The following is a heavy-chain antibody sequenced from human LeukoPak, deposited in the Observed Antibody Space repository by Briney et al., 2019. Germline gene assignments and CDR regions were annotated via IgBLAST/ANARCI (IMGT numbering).Heavy chain of an antibody. J-gene: IGHJ6*04. Sequence: GGSLRLSCAASGFTFSSYAKHWVRQAPGKGLEWVAVLSYDGSNKYYADSVKGRFTISRDNSKNTLYLQMNSLRAEDTAVYYCARDIVVVPAAMALYYYYYGMDVWGKGTTVSVSS. CDR1: GFTFSSYA. V-gene: IGHV3-30*04. CDR2: LSYDGSNK. CDR3: ARDIVVVPAAMALYYYYYGMDV. D-gene: IGHD2-2*01.